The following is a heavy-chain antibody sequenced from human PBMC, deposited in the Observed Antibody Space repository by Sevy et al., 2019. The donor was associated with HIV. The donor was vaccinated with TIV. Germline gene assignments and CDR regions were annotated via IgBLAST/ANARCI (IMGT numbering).Heavy chain of an antibody. J-gene: IGHJ3*02. Sequence: ASVKVSCKASGYTFTSYGISWVRQAPGQGLEWMGWISAYNGNTNYAQKLQGRVTMTTDTSTSTAYTELRSLRSDDTAVYYCARRNSGSPLARAFDIWGQGTMVTVSS. V-gene: IGHV1-18*04. CDR1: GYTFTSYG. CDR2: ISAYNGNT. D-gene: IGHD1-26*01. CDR3: ARRNSGSPLARAFDI.